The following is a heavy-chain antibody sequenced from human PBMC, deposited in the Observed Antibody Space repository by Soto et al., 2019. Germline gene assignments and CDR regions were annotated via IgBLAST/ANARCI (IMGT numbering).Heavy chain of an antibody. Sequence: SETLSLTCTVSGGSISSYYWSWIRQPPGKGLEWIGYIYYSGSTNYNPSLKSRVTISVDTSKNQFSLKLSSVTAADTAVYYCARSHLNNRNFFSDYWGQGTLVTVSS. J-gene: IGHJ4*02. D-gene: IGHD1-7*01. V-gene: IGHV4-59*08. CDR2: IYYSGST. CDR1: GGSISSYY. CDR3: ARSHLNNRNFFSDY.